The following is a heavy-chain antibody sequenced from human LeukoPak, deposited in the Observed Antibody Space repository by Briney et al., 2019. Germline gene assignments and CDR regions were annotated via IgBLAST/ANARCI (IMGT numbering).Heavy chain of an antibody. CDR1: GYTFTGYY. V-gene: IGHV1-2*02. J-gene: IGHJ4*02. D-gene: IGHD4-23*01. CDR3: ARGAGGNYISPIDY. Sequence: ASVKVSCKASGYTFTGYYMYWVRQAPGQGLEWIGWINPNSGGTNYAQKFQGRVTMTRDTSISTAYMELTRLTSDDTAVYYCARGAGGNYISPIDYWRQGTLVTVSS. CDR2: INPNSGGT.